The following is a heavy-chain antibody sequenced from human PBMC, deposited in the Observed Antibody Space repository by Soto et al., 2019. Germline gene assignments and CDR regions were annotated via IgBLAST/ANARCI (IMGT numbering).Heavy chain of an antibody. Sequence: SETLSLTCTVSGGSISSYYWSWIRQPPGKGLEWIGYIYYSGSTNYNPSLKSRVTISVDTSKNQFSLKLSSVTAADTAVYYCAGTPTDVEMATITVYFDYWGQGTLVTVSS. J-gene: IGHJ4*02. V-gene: IGHV4-59*01. CDR2: IYYSGST. CDR1: GGSISSYY. D-gene: IGHD5-12*01. CDR3: AGTPTDVEMATITVYFDY.